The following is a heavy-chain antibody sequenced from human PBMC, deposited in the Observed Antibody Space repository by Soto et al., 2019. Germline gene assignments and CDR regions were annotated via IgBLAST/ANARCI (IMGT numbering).Heavy chain of an antibody. CDR2: IYYSGST. CDR3: AGSDYYDTSGYYYRVDY. D-gene: IGHD3-22*01. J-gene: IGHJ4*02. Sequence: PSETLSLTCTVSGGSISSGDYYWSWIRQPPGKGLEWIGYIYYSGSTYYNPSLKSRVTISVDTSKNQFSLKLSSVTAADTAVYYCAGSDYYDTSGYYYRVDYWGQGTLVTVSS. V-gene: IGHV4-30-4*01. CDR1: GGSISSGDYY.